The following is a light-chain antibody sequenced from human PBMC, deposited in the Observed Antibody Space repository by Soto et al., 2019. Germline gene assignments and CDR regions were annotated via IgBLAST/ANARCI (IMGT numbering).Light chain of an antibody. V-gene: IGKV1-8*01. CDR2: AAS. CDR1: QGISSY. CDR3: QQYYSYPRT. J-gene: IGKJ1*01. Sequence: AIRMTQSPSSFSASTGDRVTITCRASQGISSYLTWYQQKPGKAPKLRIYAASTLQSGVPSRFSGSGFGTDFTLTISCLQSEDFATYFCQQYYSYPRTFGQGTKVEMK.